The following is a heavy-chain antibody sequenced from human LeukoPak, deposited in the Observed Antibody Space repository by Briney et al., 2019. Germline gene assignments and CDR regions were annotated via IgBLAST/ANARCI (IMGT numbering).Heavy chain of an antibody. D-gene: IGHD5-18*01. CDR3: ATRHEYSYPY. V-gene: IGHV3-64*02. J-gene: IGHJ4*02. CDR2: IGGNGDTS. CDR1: GFIFNNYA. Sequence: GGSLRLSCAASGFIFNNYAMHWVRQAPGKGLEYVSAIGGNGDTSYYADSVKGRFTISRDNSKNTVYLQMGSLGTEDMAVYYCATRHEYSYPYWGQGTLVTVSS.